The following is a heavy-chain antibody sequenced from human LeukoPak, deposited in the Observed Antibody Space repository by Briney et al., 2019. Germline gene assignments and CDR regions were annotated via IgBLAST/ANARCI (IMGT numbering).Heavy chain of an antibody. D-gene: IGHD2-21*01. J-gene: IGHJ1*01. CDR3: ARGPNRGGDCYSVPEYFQH. V-gene: IGHV3-21*01. Sequence: GGSLRLSCAASGFTFSSYSMNWVRQAPGKGLEWVSSISSSSSYIYYADSVKGRFTISRDNAKNSLYLQMNSLRAEDTAVYYCARGPNRGGDCYSVPEYFQHWGQGTLVTVSS. CDR2: ISSSSSYI. CDR1: GFTFSSYS.